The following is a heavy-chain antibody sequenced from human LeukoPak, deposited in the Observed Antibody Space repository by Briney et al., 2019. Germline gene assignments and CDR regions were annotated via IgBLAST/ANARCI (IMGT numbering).Heavy chain of an antibody. D-gene: IGHD6-19*01. V-gene: IGHV3-48*01. CDR3: AREADLYSGWFGY. CDR1: GITFNTYS. J-gene: IGHJ4*02. CDR2: ISTSSSII. Sequence: GGSLRLSCAASGITFNTYSMTWVRQAPGKGVEWLAYISTSSSIIDYADSVKGRFTISRDNAKNSLYLQMKSLRAEDTAVYYCAREADLYSGWFGYWGQGTLVTVSS.